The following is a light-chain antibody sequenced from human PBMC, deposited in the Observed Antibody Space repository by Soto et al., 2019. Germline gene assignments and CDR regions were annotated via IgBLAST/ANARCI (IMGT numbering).Light chain of an antibody. J-gene: IGLJ1*01. CDR1: NSNIGSNA. CDR2: GSN. Sequence: QSVLTQPPSTSGTPGQRVSISCSGSNSNIGSNAVNWYQQLPGTAPKLLIYGSNQRPSGVPDRFSGSKSGTSASLAISGLQSEDEADYYCAAFDDGLNGYAFGTGTKLTVL. CDR3: AAFDDGLNGYA. V-gene: IGLV1-44*01.